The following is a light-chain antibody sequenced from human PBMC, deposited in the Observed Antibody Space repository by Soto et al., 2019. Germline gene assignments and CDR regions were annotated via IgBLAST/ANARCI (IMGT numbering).Light chain of an antibody. Sequence: IQMTQSPSTLSASFGDRVTITCRASQSISSWLAWYQQKPGKAPKLLIYDASSLESGVPSRFSGSGSGTEFTLTISSLQHDDFATYYCQQLNSYHSITFGQGTRLEIK. V-gene: IGKV1-5*01. CDR3: QQLNSYHSIT. CDR1: QSISSW. CDR2: DAS. J-gene: IGKJ5*01.